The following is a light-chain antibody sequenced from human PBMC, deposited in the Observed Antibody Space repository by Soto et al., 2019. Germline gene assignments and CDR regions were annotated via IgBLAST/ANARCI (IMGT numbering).Light chain of an antibody. CDR3: CSYAGSTTWV. J-gene: IGLJ3*02. CDR1: SSDVGSYDL. V-gene: IGLV2-23*02. Sequence: QSALTQPASVSGSPGQSIPISCTGTSSDVGSYDLVSWYQQDPGKAPKLMIYEVTKRPSGVSNRFSGSKSGDTASLTISGLQAEDEADYYCCSYAGSTTWVFGGGTKRTVL. CDR2: EVT.